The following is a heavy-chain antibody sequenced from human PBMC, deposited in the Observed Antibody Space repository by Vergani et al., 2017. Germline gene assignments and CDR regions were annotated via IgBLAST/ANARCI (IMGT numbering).Heavy chain of an antibody. Sequence: QVQLQQWGAGLLKPSETLSLTCAVYGGSFSDYYWSWIRQPPGKGLEWIGEINHSGSTNYNPSLKSRVTISVDTSKNQFSLKLSSVTAADTAVYYCARGRKGYYGSGSYYVDYWGQGTLVTVSS. CDR1: GGSFSDYY. CDR2: INHSGST. CDR3: ARGRKGYYGSGSYYVDY. V-gene: IGHV4-34*01. J-gene: IGHJ4*02. D-gene: IGHD3-10*01.